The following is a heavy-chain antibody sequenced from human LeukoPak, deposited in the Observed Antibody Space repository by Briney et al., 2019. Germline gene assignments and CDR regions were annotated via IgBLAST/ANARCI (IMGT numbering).Heavy chain of an antibody. Sequence: GGSLRLSCAASGFTFSSYSMNWVRQAPGKGPEWVSYISSSSNTIYYADSVKGRFTISRDNSKNTLYLQMNSLRAEDTAVYYCAFRGYTAYLYWGQGTLVTVSS. CDR3: AFRGYTAYLY. V-gene: IGHV3-48*01. J-gene: IGHJ4*02. D-gene: IGHD5-12*01. CDR1: GFTFSSYS. CDR2: ISSSSNTI.